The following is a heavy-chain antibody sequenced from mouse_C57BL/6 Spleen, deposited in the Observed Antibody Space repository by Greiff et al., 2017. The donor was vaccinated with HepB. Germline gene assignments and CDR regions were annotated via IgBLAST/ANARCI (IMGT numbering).Heavy chain of an antibody. CDR3: ARNYYGSSPYAMDY. D-gene: IGHD1-1*01. CDR1: GYSITSGYY. J-gene: IGHJ4*01. V-gene: IGHV3-6*01. Sequence: EVKLVESAPGLVKPSQSLSLTCSVTGYSITSGYYWNWIRQFPGNKLEWMGYISYDGSNNYNPSLKNRISITRDTSKNQFFLKLNSVTTEDTATYYCARNYYGSSPYAMDYWGQGTSVTVSS. CDR2: ISYDGSN.